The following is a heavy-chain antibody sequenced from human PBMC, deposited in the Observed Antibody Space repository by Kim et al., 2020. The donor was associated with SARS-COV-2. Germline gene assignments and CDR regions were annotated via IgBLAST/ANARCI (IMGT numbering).Heavy chain of an antibody. CDR1: GGSFSGYY. J-gene: IGHJ3*02. D-gene: IGHD6-13*01. CDR3: ARSDGKYSSSWGAFDI. Sequence: SETLSLTCAVYGGSFSGYYWSWIRQPPGKGLEWIGEINHSGSTNYNPSLKSRVTISVDTSKNQFSLKLSSVTAADTAVYYCARSDGKYSSSWGAFDIWGQGTMVTVSS. CDR2: INHSGST. V-gene: IGHV4-34*01.